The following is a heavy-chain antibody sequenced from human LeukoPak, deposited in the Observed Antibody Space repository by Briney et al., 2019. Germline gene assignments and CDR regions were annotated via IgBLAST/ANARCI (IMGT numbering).Heavy chain of an antibody. D-gene: IGHD3-10*01. CDR2: ISGSGGST. V-gene: IGHV3-23*01. CDR3: ARTYGSGSIYDY. Sequence: PGGSLRLSCAASGFTFSSYAMNWVRQAPGKGLEWVSGISGSGGSTYYADSVKGRFTISRDNSKNTLYLQMNSLRAEDTAVYYCARTYGSGSIYDYWGQGTLVTVSS. CDR1: GFTFSSYA. J-gene: IGHJ4*02.